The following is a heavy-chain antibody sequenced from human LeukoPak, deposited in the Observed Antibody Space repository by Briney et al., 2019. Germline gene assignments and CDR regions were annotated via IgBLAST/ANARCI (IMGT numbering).Heavy chain of an antibody. CDR1: GGSFSGYY. V-gene: IGHV4-34*01. D-gene: IGHD5-18*01. CDR2: INHSGST. Sequence: SETLSLTCAVYGGSFSGYYWSWIRQPPGKGLEWIGEINHSGSTNYNPSLKSRVTISVDTSKNQFSPKLSSVTAADTAVYYCARASSIGYSYGKDFDYWGQGTLVTVSS. CDR3: ARASSIGYSYGKDFDY. J-gene: IGHJ4*02.